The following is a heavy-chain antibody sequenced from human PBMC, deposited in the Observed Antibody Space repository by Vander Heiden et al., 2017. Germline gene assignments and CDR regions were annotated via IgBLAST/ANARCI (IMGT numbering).Heavy chain of an antibody. J-gene: IGHJ6*02. Sequence: QVQLVQSGAEVKKPGASVKVSCKASGYTFTSYDINWVRQATGQGLEWMGWMNPNSGNTGYAQKFQGRVTMTRNTSISTAYMELSGLRSEDTAVYYCVLRYFGRYYYYGMDVWGQGTTVTVSS. CDR1: GYTFTSYD. V-gene: IGHV1-8*01. CDR2: MNPNSGNT. CDR3: VLRYFGRYYYYGMDV. D-gene: IGHD3-9*01.